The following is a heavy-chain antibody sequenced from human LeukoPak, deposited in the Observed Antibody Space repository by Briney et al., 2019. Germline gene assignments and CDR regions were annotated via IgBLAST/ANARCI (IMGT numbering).Heavy chain of an antibody. Sequence: SVKVSCKASGGTFSTLGISWVRPAPGQGLEWMGSIVPILGIPNYARQYQGRVTITADKSTSTAYMEVSSLTSEDTAVYYCASHAASNWNGYDYWGQGTLVTVSS. CDR2: IVPILGIP. CDR1: GGTFSTLG. CDR3: ASHAASNWNGYDY. V-gene: IGHV1-69*04. J-gene: IGHJ4*02. D-gene: IGHD1-1*01.